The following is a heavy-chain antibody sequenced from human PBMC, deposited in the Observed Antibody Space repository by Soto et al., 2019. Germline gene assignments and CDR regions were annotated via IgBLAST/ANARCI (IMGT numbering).Heavy chain of an antibody. CDR1: GFSFGDYA. J-gene: IGHJ6*02. D-gene: IGHD2-15*01. CDR3: AKSRGGTANGLDV. Sequence: EVQLVESGGDLVQPGRSLRLSCTASGFSFGDYAMHWVRQAPGKGLEWISGISWKSASIGYADSVKGRFTISRDNAKNSLYRQMNRLSAEDTALYHCAKSRGGTANGLDVWGQGTTVTVSS. V-gene: IGHV3-9*01. CDR2: ISWKSASI.